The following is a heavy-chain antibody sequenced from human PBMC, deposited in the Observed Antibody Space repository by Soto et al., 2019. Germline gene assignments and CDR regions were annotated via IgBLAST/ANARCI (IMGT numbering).Heavy chain of an antibody. J-gene: IGHJ4*02. CDR3: ARSSGWYREYFDY. Sequence: SETLSLTCTVSGGSISSSSYYWGWIRQPPGKGLEWIGSIYYSGSTYYNPSLKSRVTISVDTSKNQFSLKLSSVTAADTAVYYCARSSGWYREYFDYWGQGTLVTVSS. CDR2: IYYSGST. V-gene: IGHV4-39*01. D-gene: IGHD6-19*01. CDR1: GGSISSSSYY.